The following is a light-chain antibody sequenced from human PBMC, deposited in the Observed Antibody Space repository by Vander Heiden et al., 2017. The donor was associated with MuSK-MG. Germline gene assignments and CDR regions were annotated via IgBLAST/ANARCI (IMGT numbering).Light chain of an antibody. Sequence: DIQLTQSPSFLSASVGDRVTITCRASQGISSYLAWYQQKPGKAPKLLIYAASTLQSGVPSRFSGSGSGTEFTLTISSLQPEDFATYYCQQLKSYPLTFGGGTRLEMK. CDR2: AAS. V-gene: IGKV1-9*01. CDR1: QGISSY. J-gene: IGKJ4*01. CDR3: QQLKSYPLT.